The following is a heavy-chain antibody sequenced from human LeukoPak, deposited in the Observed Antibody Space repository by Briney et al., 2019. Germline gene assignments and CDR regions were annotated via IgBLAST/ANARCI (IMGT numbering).Heavy chain of an antibody. Sequence: SVKVSCKASGGTFSSYAISWVRQAPGQGLEWMGGIIPIFGTANYAQKFQGRVTITADESTSTAYMELSSLRSEDTAVYYCASGDIVVVPAAIRGAFDIWGQGTMVTVSS. CDR3: ASGDIVVVPAAIRGAFDI. J-gene: IGHJ3*02. V-gene: IGHV1-69*01. CDR1: GGTFSSYA. CDR2: IIPIFGTA. D-gene: IGHD2-2*01.